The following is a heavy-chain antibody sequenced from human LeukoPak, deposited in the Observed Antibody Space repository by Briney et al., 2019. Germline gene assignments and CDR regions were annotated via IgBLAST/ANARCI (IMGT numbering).Heavy chain of an antibody. D-gene: IGHD5-18*01. CDR3: AKGDSYGRNYYFDY. Sequence: PGGSLRLSCAASGFMFRPYAMDWVRQAPGKGLEWVSSISGSGDTTHYADSVKGRFTISRDDSKNTLYLQMNSLRAEDTAVYYCAKGDSYGRNYYFDYWGQGTLVTVSS. CDR1: GFMFRPYA. CDR2: ISGSGDTT. J-gene: IGHJ4*02. V-gene: IGHV3-23*01.